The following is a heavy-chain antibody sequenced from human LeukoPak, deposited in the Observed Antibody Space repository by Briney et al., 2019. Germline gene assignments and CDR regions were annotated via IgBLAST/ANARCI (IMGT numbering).Heavy chain of an antibody. D-gene: IGHD3-3*01. CDR3: ARGIYDFWSGQPYYYYYMDV. CDR2: IIPIFGTA. J-gene: IGHJ6*03. CDR1: GGTFSSYA. V-gene: IGHV1-69*06. Sequence: AASVTVSCKASGGTFSSYAISWVRQAPGQGLEWMGGIIPIFGTANYAQKFQGRVTITADKSTSTAYMELSSLRSEDTAVYYCARGIYDFWSGQPYYYYYMDVWGKGTTVTVSS.